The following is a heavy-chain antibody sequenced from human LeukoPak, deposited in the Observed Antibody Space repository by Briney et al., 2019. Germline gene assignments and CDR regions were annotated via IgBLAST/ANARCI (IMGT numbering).Heavy chain of an antibody. CDR2: IKQDGSEK. V-gene: IGHV3-7*01. CDR3: ASRIVGTPDYFDY. Sequence: TGGSLRLSCAASGFTFSSYWMSWVRQAPGKGLEWVANIKQDGSEKYYVDSVKGRFTISRDNAKNSLYLQMNSLRVEDTAVYYCASRIVGTPDYFDYWGQGTLVTVSS. J-gene: IGHJ4*02. D-gene: IGHD1-26*01. CDR1: GFTFSSYW.